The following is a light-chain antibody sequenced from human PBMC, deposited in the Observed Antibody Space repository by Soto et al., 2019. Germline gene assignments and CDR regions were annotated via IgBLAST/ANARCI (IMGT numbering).Light chain of an antibody. Sequence: EVVLTQSPGTLSLSPGERGTLSCRASQNIIDNYLAWYQLRPGQAPRLLIHGASRRATGIPDRFSGSGSGTDFTLTISRLEPEDFAVYYCQQYGSSLYTFGQGTKVDI. CDR1: QNIIDNY. J-gene: IGKJ2*01. CDR3: QQYGSSLYT. V-gene: IGKV3-20*01. CDR2: GAS.